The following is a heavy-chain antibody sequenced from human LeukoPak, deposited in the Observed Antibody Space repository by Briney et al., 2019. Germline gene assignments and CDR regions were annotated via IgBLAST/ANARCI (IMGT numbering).Heavy chain of an antibody. Sequence: ASVKVSCKASGYTFTDYYMHWVRQAPGQGFEWMGWINPNDGDTNYAQKFQGRVTMTRDTSISSAHMEVSRLRSDDTAVYYCARANFLYCSSSTCLFDYWGQGTLVTVSS. CDR3: ARANFLYCSSSTCLFDY. D-gene: IGHD2-2*01. J-gene: IGHJ4*02. V-gene: IGHV1-2*02. CDR1: GYTFTDYY. CDR2: INPNDGDT.